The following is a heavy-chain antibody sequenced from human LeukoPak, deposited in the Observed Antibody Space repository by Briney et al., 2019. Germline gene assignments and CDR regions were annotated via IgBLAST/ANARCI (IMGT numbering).Heavy chain of an antibody. J-gene: IGHJ4*02. D-gene: IGHD2-15*01. CDR3: ARGPPGSIDGGGVFDY. CDR1: GYTFTGYY. CDR2: INPNSGGT. V-gene: IGHV1-2*04. Sequence: ASVKVSCKASGYTFTGYYMHWVRQAPGQGLEWMGWINPNSGGTNYAQKFQGWVTMTRDTPISTAYMELSRLRSDDTAVYYCARGPPGSIDGGGVFDYWGQGTLVTVSS.